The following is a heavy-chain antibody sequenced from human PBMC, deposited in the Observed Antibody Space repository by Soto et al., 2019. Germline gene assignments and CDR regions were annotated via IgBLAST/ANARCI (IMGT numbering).Heavy chain of an antibody. CDR1: GYTFTSYY. CDR3: ARELKTHEAIAALPKTYYGMDV. D-gene: IGHD2-21*01. CDR2: INPSGGST. J-gene: IGHJ6*02. Sequence: GASVKVSCKASGYTFTSYYMHWVRQAPGQGLEWMGIINPSGGSTSYAQKFQGRVTMTRDTSTSTVYMELSSLRSEDTAVYYCARELKTHEAIAALPKTYYGMDVWGQGTTVTVSS. V-gene: IGHV1-46*01.